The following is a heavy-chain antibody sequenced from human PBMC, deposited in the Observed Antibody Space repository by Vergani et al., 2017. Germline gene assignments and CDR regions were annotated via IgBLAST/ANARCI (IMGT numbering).Heavy chain of an antibody. Sequence: QVQLQESGPGLVKPSQTLSLTCTVSGDSISSGGYYWNGIRQHPGKGLEWIGYIYYSGSTNYNSSLKSRVSMSVDTSKNQFSLRLSSVTATDTAVYYSAREMGTEGFDYWGQGTLVTVSS. CDR1: GDSISSGGYY. V-gene: IGHV4-31*03. CDR3: AREMGTEGFDY. J-gene: IGHJ4*02. CDR2: IYYSGST. D-gene: IGHD7-27*01.